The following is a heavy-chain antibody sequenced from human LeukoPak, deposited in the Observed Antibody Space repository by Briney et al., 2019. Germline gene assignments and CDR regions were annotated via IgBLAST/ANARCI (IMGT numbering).Heavy chain of an antibody. CDR1: GYTFTSYG. CDR3: ARDVDYYDSSGYYLFNWFDP. V-gene: IGHV1-18*01. J-gene: IGHJ5*02. Sequence: ASVKVSCKASGYTFTSYGFSWVRQAPGQGLEWMGWISAYNGNTNYAQKLQGRVTMTTDTSTSTASMELRSLRSDGTAVYYCARDVDYYDSSGYYLFNWFDPWGQGTLVTVSS. D-gene: IGHD3-22*01. CDR2: ISAYNGNT.